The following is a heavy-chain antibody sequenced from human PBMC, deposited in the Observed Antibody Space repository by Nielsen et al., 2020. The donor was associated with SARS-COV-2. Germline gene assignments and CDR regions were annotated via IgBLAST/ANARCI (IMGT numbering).Heavy chain of an antibody. V-gene: IGHV3-23*01. CDR3: AKDLGTGGY. CDR2: ISGSGGST. D-gene: IGHD2-8*02. CDR1: GFTFSSYA. Sequence: GESLKISCAASGFTFSSYAMSWVRQAPGKGLEWVSAISGSGGSTYYADSVKGRFTISRDNSKNTLYLQMNGLRAEDTAVYYCAKDLGTGGYWGQGTLVTVSS. J-gene: IGHJ4*02.